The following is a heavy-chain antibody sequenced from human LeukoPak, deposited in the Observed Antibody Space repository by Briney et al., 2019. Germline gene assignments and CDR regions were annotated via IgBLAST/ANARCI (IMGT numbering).Heavy chain of an antibody. V-gene: IGHV4-59*08. CDR1: GGSISSYY. CDR3: ARHKTNCFDT. Sequence: PSETLSLTCTVSGGSISSYYWSWIRQSPGKGLEWIGYIYYSGSTTYNPSLKSRLTISVDTSKNQFSLKLSSVTAADTAVYYCARHKTNCFDTWGQGTLVTVSS. J-gene: IGHJ5*02. CDR2: IYYSGST.